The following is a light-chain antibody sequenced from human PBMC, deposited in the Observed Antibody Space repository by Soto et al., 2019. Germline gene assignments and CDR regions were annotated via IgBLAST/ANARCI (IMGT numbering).Light chain of an antibody. CDR1: QSVLYSSNNKNY. CDR2: WAS. Sequence: DFVMTQSPDSLAVSLGERATINCKSSQSVLYSSNNKNYLAWYQQKPGQPPKLLINWASTRESGVPDRFSGSGSGPDFSLTTSSLQAEDVAVYYCQQYYSSPRTFGQGTKLEIK. CDR3: QQYYSSPRT. J-gene: IGKJ2*01. V-gene: IGKV4-1*01.